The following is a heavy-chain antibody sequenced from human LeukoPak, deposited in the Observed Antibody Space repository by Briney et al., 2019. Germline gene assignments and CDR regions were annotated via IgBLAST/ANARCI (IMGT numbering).Heavy chain of an antibody. J-gene: IGHJ4*02. CDR3: ATDTYYYNLRASSGDY. CDR1: GLTFSSYN. V-gene: IGHV3-48*04. D-gene: IGHD3-10*01. CDR2: IDSGSTNI. Sequence: GASLRLSCATSGLTFSSYNMNWVRQAPGKGLEWVSYIDSGSTNIYYAASERGRVTVSRNNSEKSLYLQMKSLRADDTAVYYCATDTYYYNLRASSGDYWGQGTLVSVSP.